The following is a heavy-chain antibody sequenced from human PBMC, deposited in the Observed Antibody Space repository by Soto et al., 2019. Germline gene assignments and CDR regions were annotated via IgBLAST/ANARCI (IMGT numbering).Heavy chain of an antibody. D-gene: IGHD2-2*01. CDR3: AKRHYILVVPAALDY. V-gene: IGHV3-21*04. Sequence: PGGSLRISCAASGFTFSSYSMNWVRQAPGKGQEWVSSISSSSSYIYYADSVKSRFTISRDNSKNTLYLQMTSLRAENTAVYYCAKRHYILVVPAALDYWGKGTLVTVSS. CDR1: GFTFSSYS. J-gene: IGHJ4*02. CDR2: ISSSSSYI.